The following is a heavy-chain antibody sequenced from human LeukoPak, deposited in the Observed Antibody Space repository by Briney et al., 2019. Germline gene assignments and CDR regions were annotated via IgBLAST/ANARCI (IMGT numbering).Heavy chain of an antibody. CDR3: ARAGQLRYMDV. V-gene: IGHV3-11*04. CDR2: IKTTGLTT. Sequence: GGSLRLSRAASGFDFSDYYMSWIRQAPGKGLEWISNIKTTGLTTYYADPVKGRFTISRDNAKNSLFLQMNSLRADDTAIYYCARAGQLRYMDVWGKGTAVTVSS. CDR1: GFDFSDYY. J-gene: IGHJ6*03.